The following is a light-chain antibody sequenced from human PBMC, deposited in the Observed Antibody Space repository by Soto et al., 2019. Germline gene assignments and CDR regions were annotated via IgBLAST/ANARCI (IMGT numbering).Light chain of an antibody. Sequence: QSALTQPASVSGSTGQSISISCTGTSFDVDDYNSVSWYQQPPGKAPKLIIYEVNNRPSGVSNRFSCSNSDNTASLTISGLQAEDEADYYCSLYTTSSTPAYVFGTGTKVTVL. CDR1: SFDVDDYNS. CDR3: SLYTTSSTPAYV. V-gene: IGLV2-14*01. J-gene: IGLJ1*01. CDR2: EVN.